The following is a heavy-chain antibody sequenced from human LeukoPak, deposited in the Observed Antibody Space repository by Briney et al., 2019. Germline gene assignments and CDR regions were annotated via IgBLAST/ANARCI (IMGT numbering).Heavy chain of an antibody. J-gene: IGHJ3*02. CDR1: GASIPRYY. CDR2: IYFSGST. CDR3: ARLGFGSGTNKALDI. D-gene: IGHD3-10*01. V-gene: IGHV4-59*01. Sequence: LETLSLTCTVSGASIPRYYWGWIRQPPGKGLEWIGYIYFSGSTNYNPTLKSRVTISVDTSKNLYSLELRSGTPADTAVYYCARLGFGSGTNKALDIWGQGTMVTVSS.